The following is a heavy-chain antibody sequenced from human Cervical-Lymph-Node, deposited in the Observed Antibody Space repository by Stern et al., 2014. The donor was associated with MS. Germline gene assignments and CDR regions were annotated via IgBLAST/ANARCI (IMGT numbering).Heavy chain of an antibody. D-gene: IGHD3-3*01. V-gene: IGHV1-2*02. Sequence: QVQLVQSGAEAKATGASMKVSCRASGYIFTDYYLHWVRQAPGQGLEWLGWINPNSGGTNYAQNFQGRVTMTRDTSISTAYMELRWLGYADTAVYYCARGSGTAYDLRGDYWGQGTLVTVSS. J-gene: IGHJ4*01. CDR1: GYIFTDYY. CDR3: ARGSGTAYDLRGDY. CDR2: INPNSGGT.